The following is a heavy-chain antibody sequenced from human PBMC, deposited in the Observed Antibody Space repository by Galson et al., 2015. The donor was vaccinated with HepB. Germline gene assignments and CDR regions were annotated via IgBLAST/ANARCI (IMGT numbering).Heavy chain of an antibody. Sequence: SLRLSCAASGFTFKNYNMHWVRQAPGKGLEWVAVISSDGSNKYYADSVKGRFTISRDNSKNTLYLQMNSLRAEDTAVYYCARVRGMTTEPYYFDYWGQGTLVTVSS. CDR1: GFTFKNYN. CDR3: ARVRGMTTEPYYFDY. V-gene: IGHV3-30-3*01. D-gene: IGHD4-17*01. J-gene: IGHJ4*02. CDR2: ISSDGSNK.